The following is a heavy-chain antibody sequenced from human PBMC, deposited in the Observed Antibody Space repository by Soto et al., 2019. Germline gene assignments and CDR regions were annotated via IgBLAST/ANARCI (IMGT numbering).Heavy chain of an antibody. D-gene: IGHD4-17*01. CDR1: GFTFSSYG. CDR2: IWYDGSNK. J-gene: IGHJ4*02. CDR3: ARDFTLVHDYGTLDY. V-gene: IGHV3-33*01. Sequence: QVQLVESGGGVVQPGRSLRLSCAASGFTFSSYGMHWVRQAPGKGLEWVAVIWYDGSNKYYADSVKGRFTISRDNSKNTRYLQMNSLRAEDTAVYYCARDFTLVHDYGTLDYWGQGTLVTVSS.